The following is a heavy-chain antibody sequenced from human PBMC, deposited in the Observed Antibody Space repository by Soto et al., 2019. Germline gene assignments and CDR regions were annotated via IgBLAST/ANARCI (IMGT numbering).Heavy chain of an antibody. Sequence: GGSLILSCAASGFTFSSYSMNWVRRAPGKGLEWVSYISSSSSTIYYEDSVKGRFTISRDNAKNSLYLQMNSLRDEDTAVYYCARGRTTGTSSFNIWGQGTMVTVSS. CDR2: ISSSSSTI. CDR3: ARGRTTGTSSFNI. V-gene: IGHV3-48*02. J-gene: IGHJ3*02. CDR1: GFTFSSYS. D-gene: IGHD1-1*01.